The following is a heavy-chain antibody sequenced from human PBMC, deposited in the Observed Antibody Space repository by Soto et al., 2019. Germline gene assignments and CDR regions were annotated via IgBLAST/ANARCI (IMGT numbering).Heavy chain of an antibody. CDR2: IYYSGGT. J-gene: IGHJ6*02. Sequence: PSEILSLTCTVSGGSISGYDWSWIRQPPGKGLEWIGYIYYSGGTNYNPSLKSRVTISVDTSKNQFSLKLNSVTAADTAVYYCARDKFGDSLGGDDPLYYGMDVWGQGTTVTVSS. V-gene: IGHV4-59*01. CDR3: ARDKFGDSLGGDDPLYYGMDV. CDR1: GGSISGYD. D-gene: IGHD5-12*01.